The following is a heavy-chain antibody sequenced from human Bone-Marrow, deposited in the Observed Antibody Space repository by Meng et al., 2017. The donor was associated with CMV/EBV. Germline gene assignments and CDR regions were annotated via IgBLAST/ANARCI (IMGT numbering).Heavy chain of an antibody. J-gene: IGHJ4*02. V-gene: IGHV1-46*01. CDR2: INPSGGST. CDR3: ARGVVVVPAAPFDY. D-gene: IGHD2-2*01. CDR1: GSTFTSCY. Sequence: ASGSTFTSCYMHWVRQAPGQGLEWMGIINPSGGSTSYAQKFQGRVTMTRDTSTSTVYMELSSLRSEDTAVYYCARGVVVVPAAPFDYWGQGTLVTVSS.